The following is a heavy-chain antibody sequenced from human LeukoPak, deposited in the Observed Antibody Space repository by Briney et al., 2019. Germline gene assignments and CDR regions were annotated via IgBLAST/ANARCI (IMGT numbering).Heavy chain of an antibody. V-gene: IGHV3-64D*09. CDR3: VNPGWYYDSSGYSYYYGMDV. D-gene: IGHD3-22*01. Sequence: GGSLRLSCSASGFTFSRYGMHWVRQAPGKGLEYVSAIVSNGDSTYYADSVKGRFTISRDNAKNTLYLQMRSLRPDDTAVYYCVNPGWYYDSSGYSYYYGMDVWGQGTTVTVSS. CDR2: IVSNGDST. CDR1: GFTFSRYG. J-gene: IGHJ6*02.